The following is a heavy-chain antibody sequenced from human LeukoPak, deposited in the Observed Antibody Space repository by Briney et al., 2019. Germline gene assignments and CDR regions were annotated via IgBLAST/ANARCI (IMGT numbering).Heavy chain of an antibody. Sequence: PGGSLRLSCVGSGFTFSSYEMNWVRQIPGKGLEWLSYISSTGRTIHYAGSVKGRFTISRDNSKNSLFLQMNSLRVDDTALYFCAREAIAAAGQSYNWYDPWGQGTQVTVSS. D-gene: IGHD6-13*01. CDR2: ISSTGRTI. CDR1: GFTFSSYE. V-gene: IGHV3-48*03. CDR3: AREAIAAAGQSYNWYDP. J-gene: IGHJ5*02.